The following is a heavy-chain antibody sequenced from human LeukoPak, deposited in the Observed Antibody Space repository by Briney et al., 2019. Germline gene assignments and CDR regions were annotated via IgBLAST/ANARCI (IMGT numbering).Heavy chain of an antibody. D-gene: IGHD3-3*01. J-gene: IGHJ5*02. V-gene: IGHV1-18*01. CDR3: ARVFGYYDFWSGYNWFDP. Sequence: GASVTVSFKASGYTFTSYGISWVRQAPGQGLEWMGWISAYNGNTNYTQKLQGRVTMTTDTSTSTAYMELRSLRSDDTAVYYCARVFGYYDFWSGYNWFDPWGQGTLVTVSS. CDR2: ISAYNGNT. CDR1: GYTFTSYG.